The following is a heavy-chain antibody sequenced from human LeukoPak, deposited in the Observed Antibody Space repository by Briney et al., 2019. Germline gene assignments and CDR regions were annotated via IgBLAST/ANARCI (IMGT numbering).Heavy chain of an antibody. CDR3: ARGRSSGWYRTPSVY. CDR2: INPNSGGT. CDR1: GYTFTGYY. J-gene: IGHJ4*02. Sequence: ASVKVSCKASGYTFTGYYMHWVRQAPGQGLEWMGWINPNSGGTNYAQKFQGRVTMTRDTSISTAYMELSRLRSDDTAVYYCARGRSSGWYRTPSVYWGQGTLVTVSS. V-gene: IGHV1-2*02. D-gene: IGHD6-19*01.